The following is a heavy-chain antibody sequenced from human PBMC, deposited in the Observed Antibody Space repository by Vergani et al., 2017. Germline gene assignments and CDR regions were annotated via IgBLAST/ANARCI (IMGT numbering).Heavy chain of an antibody. CDR2: IYHSGST. CDR1: GGSISSGGYS. J-gene: IGHJ4*02. CDR3: ARGDSMSTFGGFIVVREFDD. V-gene: IGHV4-30-2*01. D-gene: IGHD3-16*02. Sequence: QLQLQESGSGLVKPSQTLSLTCAVSGGSISSGGYSWSWIRQPPGKGLEWIGYIYHSGSTYYNPSLKSRVTISVDRSKNQFSLKLSSVTAADTALYYCARGDSMSTFGGFIVVREFDDWGQGTLVTVSS.